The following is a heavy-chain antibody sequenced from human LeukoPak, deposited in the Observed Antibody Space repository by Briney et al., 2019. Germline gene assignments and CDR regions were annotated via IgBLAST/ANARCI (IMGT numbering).Heavy chain of an antibody. D-gene: IGHD2-2*01. J-gene: IGHJ6*03. CDR1: GGSISSGSYY. CDR3: ARGTRGVVPAANYLYYYYYMDV. CDR2: IYTSGST. Sequence: PSETLSLTCTVSGGSISSGSYYWSGIRQPAGTGLEWIGRIYTSGSTNYNPSLKSRVTISVDTSKNQFSMKLSSVTAADTAVYYSARGTRGVVPAANYLYYYYYMDVWGKGTTVTVSS. V-gene: IGHV4-61*02.